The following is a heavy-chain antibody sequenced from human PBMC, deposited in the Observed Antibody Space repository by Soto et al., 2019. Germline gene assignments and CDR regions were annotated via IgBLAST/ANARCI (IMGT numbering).Heavy chain of an antibody. CDR1: GGSISSSSYY. J-gene: IGHJ5*02. V-gene: IGHV4-39*01. CDR2: IYYSGST. D-gene: IGHD6-19*01. CDR3: ARRGTLIAVAWFDP. Sequence: SETLSLTCTVSGGSISSSSYYWGWIRQPPGKGLEWIGSIYYSGSTYYNPSLKSRVTISVDTSKNQFSLKLSSVTAADTAVYYCARRGTLIAVAWFDPWGQGTLVTVSS.